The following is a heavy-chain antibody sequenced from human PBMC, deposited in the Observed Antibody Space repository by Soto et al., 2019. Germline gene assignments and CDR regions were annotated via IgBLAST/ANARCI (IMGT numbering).Heavy chain of an antibody. J-gene: IGHJ4*02. Sequence: KTSETLSLTCTVSGGSISSGGYYWSWIRQHPGKGLEWIGYIYYSGSTYYNLSLKSRVTISVDTSKNQFSLKLSSVTAADTAVYYCARDPFPLRYFDWPPLWGQGTLVTVSS. CDR3: ARDPFPLRYFDWPPL. CDR2: IYYSGST. D-gene: IGHD3-9*01. CDR1: GGSISSGGYY. V-gene: IGHV4-31*02.